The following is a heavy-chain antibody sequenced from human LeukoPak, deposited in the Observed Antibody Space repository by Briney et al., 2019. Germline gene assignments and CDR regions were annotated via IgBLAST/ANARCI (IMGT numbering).Heavy chain of an antibody. Sequence: ASVKVSCKASGYTFTSYDINWVRQATGHGLEWMGWMNPNSGSTGYAQTFQGRVTITRNTSISTAYMELSSLRSEDTAVYYCARGIAAAPRDPFDIWGQGTMVTVSS. D-gene: IGHD6-13*01. CDR2: MNPNSGST. J-gene: IGHJ3*02. V-gene: IGHV1-8*01. CDR1: GYTFTSYD. CDR3: ARGIAAAPRDPFDI.